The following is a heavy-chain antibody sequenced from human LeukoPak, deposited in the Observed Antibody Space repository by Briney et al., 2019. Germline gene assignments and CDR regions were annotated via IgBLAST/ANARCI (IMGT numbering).Heavy chain of an antibody. J-gene: IGHJ6*03. CDR3: ARESCSSTSCYPRYYYYMDV. CDR2: IYTSGST. CDR1: GGSISSYY. D-gene: IGHD2-2*01. V-gene: IGHV4-4*07. Sequence: KPSETLSLTCTVSGGSISSYYWSCIRQPAGKGLEWIGRIYTSGSTNYNPSLKSRVTMSVETSKNQFSLKMSSVTAAGTAVYYCARESCSSTSCYPRYYYYMDVWGKGTTVTVSS.